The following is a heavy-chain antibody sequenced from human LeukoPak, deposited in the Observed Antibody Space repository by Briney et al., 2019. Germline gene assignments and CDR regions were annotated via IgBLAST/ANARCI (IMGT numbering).Heavy chain of an antibody. CDR3: ATGYCSSSSCYRAFEH. Sequence: GGSLRLSCAASGFTFSSYWLHWVRQAPGKGLAWVSRINSDGTTTSYADSVKGRFTISRDNAKNTLCMQMNSLRAEDRAVYYCATGYCSSSSCYRAFEHWGQGTLVTVSS. D-gene: IGHD2-2*01. CDR1: GFTFSSYW. CDR2: INSDGTTT. V-gene: IGHV3-74*01. J-gene: IGHJ4*02.